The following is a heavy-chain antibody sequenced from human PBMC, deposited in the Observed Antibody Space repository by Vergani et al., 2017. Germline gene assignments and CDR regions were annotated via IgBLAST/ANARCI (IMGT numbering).Heavy chain of an antibody. V-gene: IGHV4-39*01. D-gene: IGHD3-10*01. CDR1: GGSISSSSYY. J-gene: IGHJ6*02. CDR3: ARHKSRPGGSGWFPDYYYYYGMDV. Sequence: QLQLQESGPGLVKPSETLSLTCTVSGGSISSSSYYWGWIRQPPGKGLEWIGSIYYSGSTYYNPSLKSRVTISVDTSKNQFSLKLSSVTAADTAVYYCARHKSRPGGSGWFPDYYYYYGMDVWGQGTTVTVSS. CDR2: IYYSGST.